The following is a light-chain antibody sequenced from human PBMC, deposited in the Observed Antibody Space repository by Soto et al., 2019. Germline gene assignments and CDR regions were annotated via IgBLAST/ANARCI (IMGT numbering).Light chain of an antibody. CDR3: SSYAGNNNFVV. CDR1: SSDVGAYNY. V-gene: IGLV2-8*01. J-gene: IGLJ2*01. CDR2: EVR. Sequence: QSALTQPPSASGSPGQSVTISCTRTSSDVGAYNYVSWYQQHPGRSPKLMIYEVRQRPSGVTDRFSGSKSDNTASLTVSGLQAEDEADYYCSSYAGNNNFVVFGGGTKLTVL.